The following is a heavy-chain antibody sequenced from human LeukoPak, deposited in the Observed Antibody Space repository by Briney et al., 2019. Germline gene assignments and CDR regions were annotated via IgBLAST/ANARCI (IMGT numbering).Heavy chain of an antibody. CDR1: GFTFSSYA. V-gene: IGHV3-23*01. CDR2: ISGSGGST. CDR3: AKDLGEMAPIMLFFDY. J-gene: IGHJ4*02. Sequence: PGASLRLSCAASGFTFSSYAMSWVRQAPGKGLEWVSAISGSGGSTYYADSVKGRFTISRDNSKNTLYLQMNSLRAEDTAVYYCAKDLGEMAPIMLFFDYWGQGTLVTVSS. D-gene: IGHD5-24*01.